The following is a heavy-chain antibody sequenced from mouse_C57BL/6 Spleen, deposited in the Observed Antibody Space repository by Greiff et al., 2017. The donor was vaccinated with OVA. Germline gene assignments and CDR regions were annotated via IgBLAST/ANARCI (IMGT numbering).Heavy chain of an antibody. CDR3: ARWLRQLFDD. D-gene: IGHD2-2*01. J-gene: IGHJ2*01. Sequence: VQLQQPGAELVKPGASVKLSCKASGYTFTSYWMQWVKQRPGQGLEWIGEIDPSDSYTNYNHKFKGKATLTVDTSSSTAYMQLSSLTSEDSAVYYCARWLRQLFDDWGKGTTLTVSS. V-gene: IGHV1-50*01. CDR1: GYTFTSYW. CDR2: IDPSDSYT.